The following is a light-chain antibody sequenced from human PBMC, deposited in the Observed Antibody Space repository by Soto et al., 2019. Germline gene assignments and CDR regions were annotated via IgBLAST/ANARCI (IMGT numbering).Light chain of an antibody. J-gene: IGLJ1*01. V-gene: IGLV2-18*02. CDR1: SSDVGTYNR. CDR3: SSYTSSSTYV. CDR2: EVN. Sequence: QSALTQPPSVSGSPGQSVIISCTGTSSDVGTYNRVSWYQQPPGTAPKLMIFEVNNRPAGVPDRFSGSKSGNMASLTISGLQAEDEAVYYCSSYTSSSTYVFGTGTKLTVL.